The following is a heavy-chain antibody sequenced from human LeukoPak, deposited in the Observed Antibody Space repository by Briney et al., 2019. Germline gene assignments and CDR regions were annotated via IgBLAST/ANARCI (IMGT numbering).Heavy chain of an antibody. CDR3: ARAPHRYYYIDY. V-gene: IGHV4-59*01. CDR2: IYYSEST. Sequence: SETLSLTCTVSGGSISSYYWSWIRQPPGKGLEWIGYIYYSESTNYNPSLKSRVTISVDTSKNQFSLKLSSVTAADTAVYYCARAPHRYYYIDYWGQGTLVTVSS. CDR1: GGSISSYY. J-gene: IGHJ4*02. D-gene: IGHD3-10*01.